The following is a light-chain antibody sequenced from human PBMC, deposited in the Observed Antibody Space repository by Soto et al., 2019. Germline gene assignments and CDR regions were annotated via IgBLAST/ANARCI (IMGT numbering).Light chain of an antibody. CDR3: QQYNSYSWT. Sequence: DIQMTQSPSTLSASVGDRFTITCRASQSISSWLAWYQQKPGKAPKLLIYKASSLESGVPSRFSGSRSGTAVTLTLSSLQPDDFATYYCQQYNSYSWTVGQGTKVEIK. V-gene: IGKV1-5*03. J-gene: IGKJ1*01. CDR2: KAS. CDR1: QSISSW.